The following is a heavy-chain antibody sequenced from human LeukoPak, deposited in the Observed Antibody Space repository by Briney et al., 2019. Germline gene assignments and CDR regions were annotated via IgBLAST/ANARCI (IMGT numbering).Heavy chain of an antibody. J-gene: IGHJ4*02. CDR3: ARAEQWPAPFFDY. Sequence: SETLSLTCTVSGGSISSSSYYWGWIRQPPGKGLEWIGSIYYSGSTYYNPSLKSRVTISVDTSKNQFSLKLSSVTAADTAVYYCARAEQWPAPFFDYWGQGTLVTVSS. V-gene: IGHV4-39*07. CDR2: IYYSGST. CDR1: GGSISSSSYY. D-gene: IGHD6-19*01.